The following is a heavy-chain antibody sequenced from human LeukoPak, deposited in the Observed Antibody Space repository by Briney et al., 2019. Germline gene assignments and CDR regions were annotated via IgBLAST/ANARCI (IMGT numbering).Heavy chain of an antibody. V-gene: IGHV3-48*02. CDR1: GLRFSGYG. D-gene: IGHD1-26*01. Sequence: GGSLRLSCAASGLRFSGYGMNWVRQAPGKGLEWASFISSSGDTSYADSVKGRFTISRDNAKNSLFLQMNSLRDEDTAVYYCASGPLGWSDYWGQGALVTVSS. CDR3: ASGPLGWSDY. CDR2: ISSSGDT. J-gene: IGHJ4*02.